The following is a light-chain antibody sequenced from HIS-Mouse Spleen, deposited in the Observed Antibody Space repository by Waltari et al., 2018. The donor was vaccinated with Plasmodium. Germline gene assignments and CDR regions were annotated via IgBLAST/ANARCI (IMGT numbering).Light chain of an antibody. Sequence: SYELTQPPSVSVSPGQTARITCSGDALPKQYAYWYQQKPGQAPVLVIYKDSERPSGSPERFSGSSSGTKVTLTISGAQVEDEADYYCYSTDSSGNHRVFGGGTKLTVL. CDR2: KDS. CDR1: ALPKQY. CDR3: YSTDSSGNHRV. V-gene: IGLV3-25*02. J-gene: IGLJ3*02.